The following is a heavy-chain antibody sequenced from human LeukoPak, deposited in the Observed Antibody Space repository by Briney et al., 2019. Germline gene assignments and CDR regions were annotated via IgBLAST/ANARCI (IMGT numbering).Heavy chain of an antibody. CDR2: TYYRSKWFN. CDR1: GDSVSSNSVA. CDR3: AGGRAVTSPFDY. Sequence: SQTLSLTCAISGDSVSSNSVAWNWIRQSPSRGLEWLGRTYYRSKWFNAYAVSVKGRITITPDTSKNQFSLQQNSVTPDDTAIYYCAGGRAVTSPFDYWGQGTLVTVSS. V-gene: IGHV6-1*01. J-gene: IGHJ4*02. D-gene: IGHD4-17*01.